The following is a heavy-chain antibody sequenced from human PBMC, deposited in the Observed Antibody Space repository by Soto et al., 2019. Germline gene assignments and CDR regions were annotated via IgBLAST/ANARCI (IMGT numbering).Heavy chain of an antibody. D-gene: IGHD3-10*01. Sequence: QVQLQESGPGLVEPSQTLSLTCSISGGSISSTGYYWSWIRQSPGRGLEWIGYIYYTGSTKYNPYLKSRLSISIDTSKNQFSLRLSSLSAADPALYYCARGSYGSGSYFQAYFDFWGQGTLVTVSS. CDR2: IYYTGST. CDR1: GGSISSTGYY. V-gene: IGHV4-31*03. J-gene: IGHJ4*02. CDR3: ARGSYGSGSYFQAYFDF.